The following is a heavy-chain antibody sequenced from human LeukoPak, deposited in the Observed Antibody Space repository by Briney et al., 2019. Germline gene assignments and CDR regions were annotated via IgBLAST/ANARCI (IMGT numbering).Heavy chain of an antibody. D-gene: IGHD1-26*01. CDR2: ISWNSGSI. CDR1: GFTFDDYA. Sequence: GGSLRLSCAASGFTFDDYAMHWVRHAPGKGLEWVSGISWNSGSIGYADSVKGRFTISRDNAKNSLYLQMNSLRAEDAALYYCAKGSRGSFSYFDYWGQGTLVTVSS. CDR3: AKGSRGSFSYFDY. V-gene: IGHV3-9*01. J-gene: IGHJ4*02.